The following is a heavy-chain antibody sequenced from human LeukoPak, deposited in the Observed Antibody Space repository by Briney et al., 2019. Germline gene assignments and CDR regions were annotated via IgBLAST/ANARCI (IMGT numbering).Heavy chain of an antibody. CDR1: GGSISSYY. CDR3: ARDFYGMDV. Sequence: SETLSLTCTVSGGSISSYYWSWIRQSPGKGLEWIGYIYYSGSTNYNPSLKSRVTISVDTSKNQFSLKLSSVTAADTAVYYCARDFYGMDVWGQGTTVTVSS. CDR2: IYYSGST. V-gene: IGHV4-59*01. J-gene: IGHJ6*02.